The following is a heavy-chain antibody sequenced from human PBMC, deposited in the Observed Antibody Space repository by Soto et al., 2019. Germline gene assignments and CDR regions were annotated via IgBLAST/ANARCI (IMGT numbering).Heavy chain of an antibody. CDR1: GGSMRNYY. Sequence: SETLSLTCSASGGSMRNYYWNWIRQPPGRGLEWIGYVYHSGSTNYNPSLKSRVSMSVDVSRNHFSLTLHSVTAADTAVYFCTSSYSTSSSPDYWGQGTLVTVSS. CDR2: VYHSGST. CDR3: TSSYSTSSSPDY. D-gene: IGHD6-6*01. J-gene: IGHJ4*02. V-gene: IGHV4-59*01.